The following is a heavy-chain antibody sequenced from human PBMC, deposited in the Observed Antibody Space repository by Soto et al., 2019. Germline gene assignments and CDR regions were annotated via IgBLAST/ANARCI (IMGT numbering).Heavy chain of an antibody. J-gene: IGHJ4*02. Sequence: SETLSLTCTVSGGSVTNSGYYWGWIRQSPGKGLEWIGSVYYRGRSYSKSSVKSRVTISVDTSKNRFSLSLNSVTASDTAVYFCVSQRTTVPTQAYFDYWGPGALVTVS. V-gene: IGHV4-39*01. CDR1: GGSVTNSGYY. CDR2: VYYRGRS. CDR3: VSQRTTVPTQAYFDY. D-gene: IGHD4-17*01.